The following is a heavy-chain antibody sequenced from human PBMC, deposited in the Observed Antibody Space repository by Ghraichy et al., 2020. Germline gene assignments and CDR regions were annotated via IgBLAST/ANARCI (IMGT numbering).Heavy chain of an antibody. CDR1: GFTFSSYA. Sequence: GESLNISCAASGFTFSSYAMSWVRQAPGKGLEWVSAISGSGGSTYYADSVKGRFTISRDNSKNTLYLQMNSLRAEDTAVYYCAKDPRFETAAGTDYWGQGTLVTVSS. D-gene: IGHD6-13*01. V-gene: IGHV3-23*01. CDR3: AKDPRFETAAGTDY. CDR2: ISGSGGST. J-gene: IGHJ4*02.